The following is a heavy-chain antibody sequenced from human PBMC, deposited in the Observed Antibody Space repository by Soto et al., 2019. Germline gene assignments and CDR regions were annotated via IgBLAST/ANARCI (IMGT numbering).Heavy chain of an antibody. Sequence: PSSTLSVTCAGSVDSSNYSYWSWIRQPPGKRREWIGNIYYTGTTTYNPSLESRVTMSVDTSKNQFSLKLNYVDAADTAVYYCAKYRRTEAEGFTLDYWGRGTLVTVSS. CDR3: AKYRRTEAEGFTLDY. V-gene: IGHV4-59*01. CDR1: VDSSNYSY. CDR2: IYYTGTT. D-gene: IGHD6-13*01. J-gene: IGHJ4*02.